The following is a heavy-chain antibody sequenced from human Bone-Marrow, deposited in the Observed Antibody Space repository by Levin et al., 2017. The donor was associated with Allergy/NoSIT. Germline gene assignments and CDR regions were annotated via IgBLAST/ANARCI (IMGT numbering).Heavy chain of an antibody. CDR3: ARGVSNYFDY. CDR1: GGSISSGGYY. Sequence: SETLSLTCTVSGGSISSGGYYWSWIRQHPGKGPEWIGYIYYSGSTYYNPSLKSRVTISVDTSKNQFSLKLSSVTAADTAVYYCARGVSNYFDYWGQGTLVTVSS. CDR2: IYYSGST. V-gene: IGHV4-31*03. J-gene: IGHJ4*02.